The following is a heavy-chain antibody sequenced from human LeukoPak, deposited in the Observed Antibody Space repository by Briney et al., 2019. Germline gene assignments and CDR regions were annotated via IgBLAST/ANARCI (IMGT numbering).Heavy chain of an antibody. V-gene: IGHV3-23*01. D-gene: IGHD1-14*01. Sequence: PGGSLRLSCAASGFTFSNYAMNWVRQAPGKGLEWVSLISGSTGSTYYTDSVKGRFTISRDNSKNTLYLQLNSLRAEDTAVYYCAKDTTTSFWYFDLWGRGTLVTVSS. CDR1: GFTFSNYA. CDR2: ISGSTGST. J-gene: IGHJ2*01. CDR3: AKDTTTSFWYFDL.